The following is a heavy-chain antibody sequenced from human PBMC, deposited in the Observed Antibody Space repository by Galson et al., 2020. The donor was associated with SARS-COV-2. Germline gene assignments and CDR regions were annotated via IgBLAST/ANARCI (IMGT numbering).Heavy chain of an antibody. D-gene: IGHD6-13*01. CDR2: IDWDDDK. CDR1: RFSLSTSGMC. J-gene: IGHJ6*02. Sequence: SGPTLVKPTQTLTMTCTFSRFSLSTSGMCVSWIRQHPGKALEWLALIDWDDDKNYSTSLKTRLTISKDTSKNQVVLTMTNMDPVDTATDYCARIREEASSLYELYYYCMDVWGQGTTVTVSS. V-gene: IGHV2-70*01. CDR3: ARIREEASSLYELYYYCMDV.